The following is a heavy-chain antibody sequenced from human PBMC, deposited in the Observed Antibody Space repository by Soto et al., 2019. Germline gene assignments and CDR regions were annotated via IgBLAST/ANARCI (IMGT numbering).Heavy chain of an antibody. CDR2: INPTEGRT. J-gene: IGHJ5*02. CDR1: GYPFTSYH. Sequence: QVQLVQSGAEMRKPGASLQLSCQTSGYPFTSYHVHWVRQAPGQGLEWRGVINPTEGRTRYSQKFQDRVNMTRDTSTSTVYMELSSLRSEDTAIYFCARGREISFGYNWFDPWGQGTLVTVSS. D-gene: IGHD3-3*01. CDR3: ARGREISFGYNWFDP. V-gene: IGHV1-46*01.